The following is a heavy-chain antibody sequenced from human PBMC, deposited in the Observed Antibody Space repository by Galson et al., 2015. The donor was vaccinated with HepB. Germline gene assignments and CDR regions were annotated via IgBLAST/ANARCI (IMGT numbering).Heavy chain of an antibody. Sequence: SVKVSCKASGGTFSSYAISWVRQAPGQGLEWMGGIIPIFGTANYAQKFQGRVTITADESTSTAYMELSSLRSEDTAVYYWARGGYCGGDCSDDAFDIWGQGTMVTVSS. V-gene: IGHV1-69*13. J-gene: IGHJ3*02. CDR3: ARGGYCGGDCSDDAFDI. CDR2: IIPIFGTA. D-gene: IGHD2-21*02. CDR1: GGTFSSYA.